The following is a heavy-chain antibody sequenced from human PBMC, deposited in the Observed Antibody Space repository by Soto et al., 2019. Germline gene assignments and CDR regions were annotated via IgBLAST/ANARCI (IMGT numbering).Heavy chain of an antibody. CDR2: ISSSSSYI. CDR3: GRDKSVYRGLNLEFAS. D-gene: IGHD2-8*01. J-gene: IGHJ4*02. Sequence: GGSLRLSCAASGFTFSSYSMNWVRQAPGKGLEWVSSISSSSSYIYYADSVKGRFTISRDNAKNSLYLQMNSLRAEDTAVYYCGRDKSVYRGLNLEFASWGQGTLVPVSP. V-gene: IGHV3-21*01. CDR1: GFTFSSYS.